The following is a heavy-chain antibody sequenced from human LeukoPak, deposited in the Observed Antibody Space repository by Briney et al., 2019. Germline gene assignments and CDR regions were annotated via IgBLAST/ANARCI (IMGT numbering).Heavy chain of an antibody. Sequence: GASVKVSCKASGYTFTSNYIHWVRQAPGQGLEWMGMIYPRDGSTTYAQKFQGRITMTRDASTSTVYMELRSLRSEDTAVYYCARDRWELPYYFDYWGQGTLVTVSS. CDR3: ARDRWELPYYFDY. V-gene: IGHV1-46*01. J-gene: IGHJ4*02. CDR2: IYPRDGST. D-gene: IGHD1-26*01. CDR1: GYTFTSNY.